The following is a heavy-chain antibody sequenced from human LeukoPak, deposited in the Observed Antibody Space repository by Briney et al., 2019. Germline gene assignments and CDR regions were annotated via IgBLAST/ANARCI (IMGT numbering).Heavy chain of an antibody. V-gene: IGHV4-61*02. Sequence: SETLSLTCTLSGGSISSDTYYWTWIRQPAGKGLEWIGRIYTSGSTNYNPSLKSRVTISVDTYKNQFSLKLSSVTAADTAVYYCARYTVARRYFDYWGQGTLVTVSS. D-gene: IGHD6-19*01. CDR3: ARYTVARRYFDY. CDR1: GGSISSDTYY. J-gene: IGHJ4*02. CDR2: IYTSGST.